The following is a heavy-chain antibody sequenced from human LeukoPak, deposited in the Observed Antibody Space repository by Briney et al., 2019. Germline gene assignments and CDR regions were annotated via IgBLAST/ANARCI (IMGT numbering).Heavy chain of an antibody. D-gene: IGHD3-22*01. CDR1: GFSFSSYA. J-gene: IGHJ6*03. CDR2: IRYDGSNK. Sequence: GRSLRLSCAASGFSFSSYAMHWVRQAPGKGLEWVAFIRYDGSNKYYADSVKGRFTISRDNSKNTLYLQMNSLRAEDTAVYYCAKDSHYYDSSGSYYYYYYMDVWGKGTTVTVSS. V-gene: IGHV3-30*02. CDR3: AKDSHYYDSSGSYYYYYYMDV.